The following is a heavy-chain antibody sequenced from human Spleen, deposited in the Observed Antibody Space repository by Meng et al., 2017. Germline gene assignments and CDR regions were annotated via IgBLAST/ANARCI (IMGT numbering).Heavy chain of an antibody. J-gene: IGHJ6*02. D-gene: IGHD3-22*01. V-gene: IGHV1-3*01. CDR1: GYTFTSYA. CDR2: INAGNGNT. Sequence: ASVKVSCKASGYTFTSYAMHWVRQAPGQRLEWMGWINAGNGNTKYSQKFQGRVTITRDTSASTAYMELSSLRSEDTAVYYCARDRDLYDSLHPPMDVWGQGTTVTVSS. CDR3: ARDRDLYDSLHPPMDV.